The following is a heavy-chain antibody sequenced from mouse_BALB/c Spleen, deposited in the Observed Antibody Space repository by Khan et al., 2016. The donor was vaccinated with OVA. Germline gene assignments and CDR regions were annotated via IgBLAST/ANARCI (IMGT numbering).Heavy chain of an antibody. Sequence: VQLKESGGGLVQPGGSRKLSCAASGFTFSSFGMHWVRQAPKKGLEWVAYMSSGSSTIYYVDTVKGRFTISRDNPKNTLFLQMTSLRSEDTAMYYCARSGGNFHWYFDVWGAVTSVTVSS. CDR3: ARSGGNFHWYFDV. V-gene: IGHV5-17*02. CDR2: MSSGSSTI. J-gene: IGHJ1*01. CDR1: GFTFSSFG. D-gene: IGHD2-1*01.